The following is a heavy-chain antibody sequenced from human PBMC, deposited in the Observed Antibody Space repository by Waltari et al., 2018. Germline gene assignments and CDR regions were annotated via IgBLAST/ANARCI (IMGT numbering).Heavy chain of an antibody. V-gene: IGHV4-39*07. D-gene: IGHD5-12*01. J-gene: IGHJ4*02. CDR1: GGSISSSSYY. Sequence: QLQLQESGPGLVKPSETLSLTCTVSGGSISSSSYYWGWIRQPPGKGLEWIGSIYYSGSTYYNPSLKSRVTISVDTSKNQFSLKLSSVTAADTAVYYCATIVATQARDYWGQGTLVTVSS. CDR3: ATIVATQARDY. CDR2: IYYSGST.